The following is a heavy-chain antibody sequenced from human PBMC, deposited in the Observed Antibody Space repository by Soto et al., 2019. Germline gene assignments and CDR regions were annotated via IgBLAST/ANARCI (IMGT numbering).Heavy chain of an antibody. V-gene: IGHV3-23*04. Sequence: EVQLVESGGDLVQPGGSLRLSCAASGFTFSSYAMSWVRQAPGKGLEWVSAISGSGGSTFYADSVKGQFSISRDNSNNLLFLQMNTLRAKDAARYFCEKVGNSGTYYDRYGYWGQGTPGTVSS. J-gene: IGHJ4*02. CDR1: GFTFSSYA. D-gene: IGHD1-26*01. CDR2: ISGSGGST. CDR3: EKVGNSGTYYDRYGY.